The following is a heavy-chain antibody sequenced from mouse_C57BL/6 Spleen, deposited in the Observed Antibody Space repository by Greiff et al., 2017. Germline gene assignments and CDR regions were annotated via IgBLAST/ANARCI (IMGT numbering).Heavy chain of an antibody. V-gene: IGHV1-64*01. CDR2: IHPNSGST. J-gene: IGHJ2*01. D-gene: IGHD3-1*01. Sequence: QVQLQQPGAELVKPGASVQLSCKASGYTFTSYWMPWVKQRPGQGLEWIGMIHPNSGSTNYNEKFKSKATLTVDKSSSTAYMQLSSLTSEDSAVYYCARSGRDYFDYWGQGTTLTVSS. CDR1: GYTFTSYW. CDR3: ARSGRDYFDY.